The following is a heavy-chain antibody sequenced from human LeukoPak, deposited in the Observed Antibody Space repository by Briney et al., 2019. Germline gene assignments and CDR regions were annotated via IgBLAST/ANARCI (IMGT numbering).Heavy chain of an antibody. Sequence: PSETLSLTCTVSGGSISSYYWSWIRQPAGKGLEWIGRIYTSGSTNYNPSLKSRVTMSVDTSKNQFSLKLSSVTAADTAVYYCARDFRASGSYDRAFDIWGQGTMVTVSS. CDR2: IYTSGST. J-gene: IGHJ3*02. CDR1: GGSISSYY. V-gene: IGHV4-4*07. D-gene: IGHD3-10*01. CDR3: ARDFRASGSYDRAFDI.